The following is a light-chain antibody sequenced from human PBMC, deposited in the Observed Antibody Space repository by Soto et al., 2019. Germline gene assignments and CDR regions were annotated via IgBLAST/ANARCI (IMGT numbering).Light chain of an antibody. CDR2: GAS. CDR3: QQFGTSTSTYT. Sequence: EIVLTQSPGTLSLSPGERATLSCRATQSVSSSYLAWYQQKPGQAPRLLIYGASTRATGIPDRFSGSGSGTDFTLTISRLEPEDFAVYYGQQFGTSTSTYTFGQGTKLEIK. V-gene: IGKV3-20*01. J-gene: IGKJ2*01. CDR1: QSVSSSY.